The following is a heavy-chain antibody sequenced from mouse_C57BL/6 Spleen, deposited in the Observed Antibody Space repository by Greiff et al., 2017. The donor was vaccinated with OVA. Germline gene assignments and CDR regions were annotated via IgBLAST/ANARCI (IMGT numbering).Heavy chain of an antibody. CDR1: GYSFTGYY. V-gene: IGHV1-42*01. Sequence: EVQLQQSGPELVKPGASVKISCKASGYSFTGYYMNWVKQSPEKSLEWIGEINPSTGGTTYNQKFKAKATLTVDKSSSTAYMQLKSLTSEDSAVYYCARQGSYYYAMDYWGQGTSVTVSS. CDR2: INPSTGGT. J-gene: IGHJ4*01. CDR3: ARQGSYYYAMDY.